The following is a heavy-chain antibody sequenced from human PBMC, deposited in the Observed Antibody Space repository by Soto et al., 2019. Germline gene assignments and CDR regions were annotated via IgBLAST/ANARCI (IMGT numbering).Heavy chain of an antibody. CDR1: GGSISSSSYY. CDR2: IYYSGST. CDR3: ARQGSGIYNAFDI. D-gene: IGHD1-26*01. Sequence: QLQLQESGPGLVKPSETLSLTCTVSGGSISSSSYYWGWIRQPPGKGLEWIGTIYYSGSTYYNPSLKSRVTVSVDTSKNQFSLKLSSVTAADTAVYYCARQGSGIYNAFDIWGQGTVVTVSS. V-gene: IGHV4-39*01. J-gene: IGHJ3*02.